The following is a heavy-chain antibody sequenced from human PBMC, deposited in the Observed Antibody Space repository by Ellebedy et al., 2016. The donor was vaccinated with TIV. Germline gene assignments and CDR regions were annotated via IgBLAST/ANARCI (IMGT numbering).Heavy chain of an antibody. V-gene: IGHV4-59*01. CDR3: ARGVVRGVAAFDI. D-gene: IGHD3-10*01. CDR2: IYNVELT. Sequence: MPSETLSLTCSLSGSSITTYYWSWIRQPPGKGLEWIGYIYNVELTNYSPSLKSRTSISIDTSKTQFSLNLTSVTVADTALYFCARGVVRGVAAFDIWGRGTMVIVSS. J-gene: IGHJ3*02. CDR1: GSSITTYY.